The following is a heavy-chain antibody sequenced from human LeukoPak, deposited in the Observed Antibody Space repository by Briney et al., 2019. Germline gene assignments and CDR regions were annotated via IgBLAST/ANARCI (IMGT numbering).Heavy chain of an antibody. D-gene: IGHD2-2*01. CDR2: IKQDGSEK. CDR1: GFNLRNYW. J-gene: IGHJ5*02. Sequence: PGGSLRLSCAASGFNLRNYWMSWVRQAPGKGLEWVANIKQDGSEKYYVDSVKGRFIISRDNAKNSLYPQMNSLRAEDTAVYFCARAGGRVVPAAVRFDPWGQGTLVTVSS. CDR3: ARAGGRVVPAAVRFDP. V-gene: IGHV3-7*01.